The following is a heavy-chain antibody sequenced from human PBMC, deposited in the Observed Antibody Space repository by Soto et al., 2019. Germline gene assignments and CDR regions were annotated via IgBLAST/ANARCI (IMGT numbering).Heavy chain of an antibody. CDR1: GYSFTSYW. V-gene: IGHV5-10-1*01. CDR3: ARHGRPWEQWLVGNWFDP. D-gene: IGHD6-19*01. CDR2: IDPSDSYT. J-gene: IGHJ5*02. Sequence: GESLKISCKGSGYSFTSYWISWVRQMPGKGLEWMGRIDPSDSYTNYSPSFQGHVTISADKSISTAYLQWSSLKASDTAMYYCARHGRPWEQWLVGNWFDPWGQGTMVTVYS.